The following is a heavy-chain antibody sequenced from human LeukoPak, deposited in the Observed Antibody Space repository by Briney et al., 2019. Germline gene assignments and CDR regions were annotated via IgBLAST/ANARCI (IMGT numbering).Heavy chain of an antibody. CDR1: GFPFRSYA. Sequence: GGSLRLSCAASGFPFRSYAMHWVRQAPGKGLEYVSAITLDGISTYYANSVKGRFTISRDNSKNTLYPQMGSLRAEDMAVYYCAKGGHSSGLFLFDYWGQGTLVTVPS. CDR2: ITLDGIST. V-gene: IGHV3-64*01. D-gene: IGHD6-19*01. J-gene: IGHJ4*02. CDR3: AKGGHSSGLFLFDY.